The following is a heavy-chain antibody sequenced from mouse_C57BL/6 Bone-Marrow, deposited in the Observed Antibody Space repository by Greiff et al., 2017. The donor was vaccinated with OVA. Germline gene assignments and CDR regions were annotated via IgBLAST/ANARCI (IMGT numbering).Heavy chain of an antibody. D-gene: IGHD2-1*01. Sequence: EVKVVESGGGLVQPGGSLKLSCAASGFTFSDYGMAWVRQAPRKGPEWVASISNLAYSIYYADTVTGRFTISRENAKNTLYLEMSSLRSEDTAMYYCARRRGNYWYFDVWGTGTTVTVSS. CDR3: ARRRGNYWYFDV. J-gene: IGHJ1*03. V-gene: IGHV5-15*04. CDR2: ISNLAYSI. CDR1: GFTFSDYG.